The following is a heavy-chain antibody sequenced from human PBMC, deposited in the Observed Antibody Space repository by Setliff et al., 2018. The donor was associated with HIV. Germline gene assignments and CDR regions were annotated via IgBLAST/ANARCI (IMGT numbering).Heavy chain of an antibody. J-gene: IGHJ4*02. V-gene: IGHV4-39*01. CDR3: ARGTEVGATGF. CDR1: GASINSGRYY. Sequence: SETLSLTCTISGASINSGRYYWGWIRQPPGKGLEWLGRVSYTGSTSYNPSLRSRVTISVDTSRNQFSLKVTSVSAADTAVYYCARGTEVGATGFWGQGTLVTVSS. CDR2: VSYTGST. D-gene: IGHD3-16*01.